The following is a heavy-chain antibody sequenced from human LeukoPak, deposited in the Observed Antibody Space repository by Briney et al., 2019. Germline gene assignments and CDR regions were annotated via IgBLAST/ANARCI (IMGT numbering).Heavy chain of an antibody. V-gene: IGHV4-59*08. CDR3: ARQGYDILAGYIDAFDI. D-gene: IGHD3-9*01. J-gene: IGHJ3*02. CDR2: ISSSGST. Sequence: SETLSLTCTVSGGSISSYYWSWIRQPPGKGLEWIGYISSSGSTNYNPSLKIQVTISINRSKNQFSLKLPSVTAPNTAIYYCARQGYDILAGYIDAFDIWGQGTMVTVSS. CDR1: GGSISSYY.